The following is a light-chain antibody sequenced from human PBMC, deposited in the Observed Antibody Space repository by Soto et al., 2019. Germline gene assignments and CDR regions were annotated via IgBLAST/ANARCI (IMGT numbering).Light chain of an antibody. Sequence: EIVMTQSPATLSVSPGERATLSCRASQSVSSNLAWYQQKPGQAHRLLIYGASTRAPGIPARFSGSGSGTEFTLTISSLQYEDLAVYYCQQDNNWPLTFGGGTKVEIK. J-gene: IGKJ4*01. CDR1: QSVSSN. CDR2: GAS. CDR3: QQDNNWPLT. V-gene: IGKV3-15*01.